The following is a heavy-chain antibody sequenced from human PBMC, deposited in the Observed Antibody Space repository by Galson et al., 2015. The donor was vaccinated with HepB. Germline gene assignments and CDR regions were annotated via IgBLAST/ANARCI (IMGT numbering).Heavy chain of an antibody. Sequence: SVKVSCKASGYTFTSYGISWVRQAPGQGLEWMGWISAYNGNTNYAQKLQGRVTMTTDTSTSTAYMELRSLRSDDTAVYYCARDLRIAAADTFDYWGQGTPVTVSS. V-gene: IGHV1-18*04. D-gene: IGHD6-13*01. CDR3: ARDLRIAAADTFDY. CDR1: GYTFTSYG. J-gene: IGHJ4*02. CDR2: ISAYNGNT.